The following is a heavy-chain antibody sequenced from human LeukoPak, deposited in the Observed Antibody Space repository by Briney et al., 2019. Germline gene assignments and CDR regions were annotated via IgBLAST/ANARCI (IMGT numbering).Heavy chain of an antibody. Sequence: GGSLRLSCAASGFTFDDYGMSWVRQAPGKGLEWVSAISGSGGSTYYADSVKGRFTISRDNSKNTLYLQMNSLRAEDTAVYYCAKVLIVGARWYYYYMDVWGKGTTVTISS. V-gene: IGHV3-23*01. CDR3: AKVLIVGARWYYYYMDV. CDR1: GFTFDDYG. J-gene: IGHJ6*03. D-gene: IGHD1-26*01. CDR2: ISGSGGST.